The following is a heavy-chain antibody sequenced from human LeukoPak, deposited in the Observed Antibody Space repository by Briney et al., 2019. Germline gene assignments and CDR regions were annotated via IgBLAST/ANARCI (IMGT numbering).Heavy chain of an antibody. CDR2: IDPSGGST. J-gene: IGHJ3*02. CDR1: GYTFNAYY. CDR3: ARLSQQTFDI. Sequence: ASVKVSCKASGYTFNAYYIHWVRQAPGQGLAWMGIIDPSGGSTTYAQKFQGRVTMTRDTSTSTVYMELSSLRSDDTAVYYCARLSQQTFDIWGQGTLVTVSS. V-gene: IGHV1-46*02.